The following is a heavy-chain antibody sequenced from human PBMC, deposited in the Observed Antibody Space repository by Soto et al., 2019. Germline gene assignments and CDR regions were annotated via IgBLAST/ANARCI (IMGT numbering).Heavy chain of an antibody. D-gene: IGHD6-13*01. CDR2: ISYDGSNK. V-gene: IGHV3-30-3*01. CDR3: ARDGSRRSSSWSGYYYGMDV. Sequence: QVQLVESGGGVVQPGRSLRLSCAASGFTFSSYAMHWVRQAPGKGLEWVAVISYDGSNKYYADSVKGRFTISRDNSKNTLYLQMNSLRAEDTAVYYCARDGSRRSSSWSGYYYGMDVWGQGTTVTVSS. CDR1: GFTFSSYA. J-gene: IGHJ6*02.